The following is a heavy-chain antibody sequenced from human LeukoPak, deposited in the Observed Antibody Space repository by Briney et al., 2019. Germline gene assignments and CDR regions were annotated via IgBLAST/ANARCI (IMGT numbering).Heavy chain of an antibody. D-gene: IGHD3-22*01. J-gene: IGHJ4*02. CDR2: INPNSGGT. V-gene: IGHV1-2*06. Sequence: ASVKVSCKASGYTFTSYYMHWVRQAPGQGLEWMGRINPNSGGTNYAQKFQGRVTMTRDTSISTAYMELSRLRSDDTAVYYCARDTRSKRAYYYDSSGSDYWGQGTLVTVSS. CDR3: ARDTRSKRAYYYDSSGSDY. CDR1: GYTFTSYY.